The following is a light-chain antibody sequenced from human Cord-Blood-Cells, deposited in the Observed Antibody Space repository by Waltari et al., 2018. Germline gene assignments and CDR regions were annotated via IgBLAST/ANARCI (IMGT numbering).Light chain of an antibody. CDR2: EGS. CDR1: SSDVGSDNL. Sequence: QSALTQPASVSGSPGQSITISCTGTSSDVGSDNLVSWYQQHPGKAPKLMIYEGSTGPSRVSKRFSGSKSGNTASLTISGLQSEDEADYYCCSYAGSSTFVVFGGGTKLTVL. CDR3: CSYAGSSTFVV. V-gene: IGLV2-23*03. J-gene: IGLJ2*01.